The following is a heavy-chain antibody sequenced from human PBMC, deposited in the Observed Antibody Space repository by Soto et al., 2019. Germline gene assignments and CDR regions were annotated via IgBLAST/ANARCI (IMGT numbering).Heavy chain of an antibody. D-gene: IGHD3-3*01. CDR3: ASSLGYYDFWSGLPRYYYYGMDV. CDR2: IYYSGST. Sequence: ETLSLTCTVSGGSSSSSSYYWGWIRQPPGKGLEWIGSIYYSGSTYYNPSLKSRVTISVDTSKNQFSLKLSSVTAADTAVYYCASSLGYYDFWSGLPRYYYYGMDVWGQGTTVTVSS. CDR1: GGSSSSSSYY. J-gene: IGHJ6*02. V-gene: IGHV4-39*01.